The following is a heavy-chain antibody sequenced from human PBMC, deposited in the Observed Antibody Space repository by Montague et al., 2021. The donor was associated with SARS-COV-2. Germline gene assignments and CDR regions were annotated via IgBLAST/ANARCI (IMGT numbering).Heavy chain of an antibody. CDR2: IEYSGST. J-gene: IGHJ6*02. CDR3: ARDITLGMDV. CDR1: GDSISSGYY. V-gene: IGHV4-38-2*02. Sequence: SETRSLTCIVSGDSISSGYYWGWVRQTPGKGLEWLGFIEYSGSTYYNPSLKTRVTMSLDTSKNQFSLKLTSVTAADTALYYCARDITLGMDVWGRGTTVTVSS.